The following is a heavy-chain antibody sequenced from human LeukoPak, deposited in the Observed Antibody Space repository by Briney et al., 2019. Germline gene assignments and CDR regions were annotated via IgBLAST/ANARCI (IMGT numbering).Heavy chain of an antibody. CDR1: GGSISSSSYY. Sequence: PSETLSLTCTVSGGSISSSSYYWGWIRQPPGKGLEWIGSIYYSGSTYYNPSLKSRVTISVDTSKNQFSLKLSSVTAADTAVYYCARQGDYYYYYYMDVWGKGTTVTISS. V-gene: IGHV4-39*01. CDR3: ARQGDYYYYYYMDV. J-gene: IGHJ6*03. CDR2: IYYSGST.